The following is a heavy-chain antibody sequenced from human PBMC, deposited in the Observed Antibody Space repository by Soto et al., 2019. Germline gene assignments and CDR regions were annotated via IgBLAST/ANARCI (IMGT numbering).Heavy chain of an antibody. J-gene: IGHJ6*02. D-gene: IGHD3-3*01. CDR1: GYTFTSYG. V-gene: IGHV1-18*01. Sequence: ASVKVSCKASGYTFTSYGISWVRQAPGQGLEWMGWISAYNGNTNYTQKLQGRVTMTTDTSTSTAYMELRSLRSDDTAVYYCARDRRRVYYDFWSAPYGMDVWGQGTTVTVSS. CDR3: ARDRRRVYYDFWSAPYGMDV. CDR2: ISAYNGNT.